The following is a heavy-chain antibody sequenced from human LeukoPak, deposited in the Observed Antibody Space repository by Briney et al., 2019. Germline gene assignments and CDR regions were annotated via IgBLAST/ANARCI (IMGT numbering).Heavy chain of an antibody. CDR3: VRRYYDSSDYYLFQYYLDI. V-gene: IGHV5-51*01. CDR2: SYHGDSET. J-gene: IGHJ4*02. CDR1: EYRLTSYW. Sequence: GESLNMSCEGFEYRLTSYWIGWARQMPGKGLEWMGISYHGDSETRNSPSFQGQVTLSADQSLSTPYLQGRSLKAPDPALHYWVRRYYDSSDYYLFQYYLDIWGEETLVTVSS. D-gene: IGHD3-22*01.